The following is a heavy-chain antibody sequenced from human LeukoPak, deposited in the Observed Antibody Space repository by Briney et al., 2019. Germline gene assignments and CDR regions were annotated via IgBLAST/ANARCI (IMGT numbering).Heavy chain of an antibody. J-gene: IGHJ6*03. D-gene: IGHD5-18*01. CDR1: GGSISSYY. Sequence: SETLSLTCTVSGGSISSYYWSWIRQPPGKGLEWIGYIYYSGSTNYNPSLKSRVTISVDSSKNQFSLKLSSVTAADTAVYYCARTTEGGYTYDYFYYYYMDVWGKGTTVTIS. CDR3: ARTTEGGYTYDYFYYYYMDV. CDR2: IYYSGST. V-gene: IGHV4-59*01.